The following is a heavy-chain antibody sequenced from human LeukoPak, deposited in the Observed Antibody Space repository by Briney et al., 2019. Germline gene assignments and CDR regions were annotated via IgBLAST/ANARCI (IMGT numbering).Heavy chain of an antibody. J-gene: IGHJ3*02. D-gene: IGHD6-13*01. CDR1: GFTFSGYG. CDR3: AKAMYSSSWSAEDDAFDI. V-gene: IGHV3-30*18. Sequence: GGSLRLSCAASGFTFSGYGMHWVRQAPGKGLEWVAVISYDGSNKYYADSVKGRFTISRDNSKNTLYLQMNSLRAEDTAVYYCAKAMYSSSWSAEDDAFDIWGQGTMVTVSS. CDR2: ISYDGSNK.